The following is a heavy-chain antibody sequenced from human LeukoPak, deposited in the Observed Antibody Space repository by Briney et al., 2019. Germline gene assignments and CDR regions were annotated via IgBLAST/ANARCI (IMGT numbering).Heavy chain of an antibody. CDR3: ARGTGYYDSSGYYSSLHAFDI. CDR2: ISSSSSYI. V-gene: IGHV3-21*01. D-gene: IGHD3-22*01. CDR1: GFTFSSCS. Sequence: GGSLRLSCAASGFTFSSCSMNWVRQAPGKGLEWVSSISSSSSYIYYADSVKGRFTISRDNAKNSLYLQMNSLRAEDTAVYYCARGTGYYDSSGYYSSLHAFDIWGQGTMVTVSS. J-gene: IGHJ3*02.